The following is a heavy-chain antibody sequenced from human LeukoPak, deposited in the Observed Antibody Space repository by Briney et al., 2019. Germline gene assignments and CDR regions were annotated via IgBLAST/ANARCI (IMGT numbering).Heavy chain of an antibody. D-gene: IGHD2-8*01. Sequence: PGGSLRLSCAASGFTFSSYAMSWVRQAPGKGLEWVSAISGSGGSTYYADSVKGRFTISRDNSKNTLYLQMNSLRAEDTAVYYCAKSDIVLMVYATHFDYWGQGTLVTVSS. CDR3: AKSDIVLMVYATHFDY. CDR2: ISGSGGST. J-gene: IGHJ4*02. CDR1: GFTFSSYA. V-gene: IGHV3-23*01.